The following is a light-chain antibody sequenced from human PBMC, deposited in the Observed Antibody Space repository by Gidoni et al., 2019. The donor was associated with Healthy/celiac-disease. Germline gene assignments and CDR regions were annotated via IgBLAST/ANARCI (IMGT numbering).Light chain of an antibody. CDR1: SSDIGGYNY. J-gene: IGLJ2*01. CDR3: SSYTSSTSGVV. CDR2: DVT. V-gene: IGLV2-14*03. Sequence: QSALTQPASVSGSPGQSITISCTGTSSDIGGYNYVSWYQQHPGKAPKLIIDDVTNRPSGVSNRFSGSKSGNTASLTISGLQAEDEADYYCSSYTSSTSGVVFGGGTKLTVL.